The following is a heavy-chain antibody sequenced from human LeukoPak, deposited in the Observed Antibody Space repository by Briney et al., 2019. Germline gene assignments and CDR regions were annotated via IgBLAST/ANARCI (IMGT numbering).Heavy chain of an antibody. CDR1: GYTFTSYD. Sequence: GASVKVSCKASGYTFTSYDINWVRQATGQGLEWMGWMNPNSGNTGYAQKFQGRVTMTRNTSISTAYMELSSLRSEDTAVYYCARPDGSGWFSYYYYGMDVWGQGTTVTVSS. V-gene: IGHV1-8*01. J-gene: IGHJ6*02. D-gene: IGHD6-19*01. CDR3: ARPDGSGWFSYYYYGMDV. CDR2: MNPNSGNT.